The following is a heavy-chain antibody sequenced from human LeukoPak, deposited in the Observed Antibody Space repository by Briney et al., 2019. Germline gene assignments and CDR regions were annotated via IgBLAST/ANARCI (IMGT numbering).Heavy chain of an antibody. CDR1: GVSISDYY. V-gene: IGHV4-4*07. CDR2: IYTSGST. Sequence: KASETLSLTCTVSGVSISDYYWSWIRQPAGKGLEWIGRIYTSGSTNYNPSLKSRVTMSVDTSKNQFSLKLSSLTAADTAMYYCARHRIAATGSQYYFDYWGQGTLVTDSS. D-gene: IGHD6-13*01. J-gene: IGHJ4*02. CDR3: ARHRIAATGSQYYFDY.